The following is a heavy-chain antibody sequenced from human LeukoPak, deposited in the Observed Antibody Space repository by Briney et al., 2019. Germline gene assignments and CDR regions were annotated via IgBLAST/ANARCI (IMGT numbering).Heavy chain of an antibody. J-gene: IGHJ3*02. CDR3: ARQGSSGWYPPGSAFDI. V-gene: IGHV5-51*01. D-gene: IGHD6-19*01. CDR1: GYSFTSYW. Sequence: GESLKISCKGSGYSFTSYWIGWVRQMPGKGLEWMGIIYPGDSDTRYSPSFQGQVTISADKSISTAYLQWSSLKASDTAMYYCARQGSSGWYPPGSAFDIWGQGTMVTVSS. CDR2: IYPGDSDT.